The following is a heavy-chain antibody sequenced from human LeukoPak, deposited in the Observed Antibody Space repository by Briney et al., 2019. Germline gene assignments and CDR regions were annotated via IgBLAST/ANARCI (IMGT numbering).Heavy chain of an antibody. CDR1: GYTFTSYY. D-gene: IGHD4-17*01. CDR2: INPSGGST. V-gene: IGHV1-46*01. J-gene: IGHJ5*02. Sequence: GASVKVSCKASGYTFTSYYMHWVRQAPGQGLEWMGIINPSGGSTSYAQKFQGRVTMTRDTSISTAYMELSRLRSDDTAVYYCARFDYGDYAAFDPWGQGTLVTVSS. CDR3: ARFDYGDYAAFDP.